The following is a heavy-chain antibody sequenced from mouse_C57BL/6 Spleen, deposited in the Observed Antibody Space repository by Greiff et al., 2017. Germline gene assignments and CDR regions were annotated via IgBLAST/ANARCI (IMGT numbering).Heavy chain of an antibody. D-gene: IGHD2-5*01. J-gene: IGHJ4*01. Sequence: EVQVVESGGGLVQPKGSLKLSCAASGFSFNTYAMNWVRQAPGKGLEWVARIRSKSNNYATYYADSVKDRFTISRDDSESMLYLQMNNLKTEDTAMYYCVRQDYSNYYAMDYWGQGTSVTVSS. CDR2: IRSKSNNYAT. CDR1: GFSFNTYA. V-gene: IGHV10-1*01. CDR3: VRQDYSNYYAMDY.